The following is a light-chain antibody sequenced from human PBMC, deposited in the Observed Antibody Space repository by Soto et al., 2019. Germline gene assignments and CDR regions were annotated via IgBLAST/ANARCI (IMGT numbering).Light chain of an antibody. CDR2: GNS. Sequence: QCVLTQPPSVSGAPGQRVTITCTGSSSNIGAGYDVHWYQQLPATAPKLLIYGNSNRPSGVPDRFSGSKSGTSASLAITGLQAEDEADYYCQSYDSSLSVVFGGGTELTVL. CDR1: SSNIGAGYD. CDR3: QSYDSSLSVV. J-gene: IGLJ2*01. V-gene: IGLV1-40*01.